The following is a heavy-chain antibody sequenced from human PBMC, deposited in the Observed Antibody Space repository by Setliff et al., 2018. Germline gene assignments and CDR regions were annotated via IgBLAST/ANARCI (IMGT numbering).Heavy chain of an antibody. CDR1: GDTLTTYA. V-gene: IGHV3-48*03. D-gene: IGHD3-9*01. J-gene: IGHJ6*02. Sequence: SCKASGDTLTTYAIHWVRQAPGKGLEWVSKTHRDGVTVYSDSVRGRHIVSRDIAMNSLYLQMTRLRAEDTAVYYCARRLPYFGMDVWGQGTTVTVSS. CDR2: THRDGVTV. CDR3: ARRLPYFGMDV.